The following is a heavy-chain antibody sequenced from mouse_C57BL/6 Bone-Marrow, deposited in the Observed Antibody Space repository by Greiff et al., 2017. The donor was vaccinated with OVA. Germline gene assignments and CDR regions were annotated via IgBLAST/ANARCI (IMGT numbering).Heavy chain of an antibody. J-gene: IGHJ2*02. V-gene: IGHV1-5*01. CDR2: IYPGNSDT. D-gene: IGHD1-1*01. CDR3: TRTEITTVVATVDFDY. Sequence: EVQLQQSGTVLARPGASVKMSCKTSGYTFTSYWMHWVKQRPGQGLEWIGAIYPGNSDTSYNQKFKGKAKLTAVTSASTAYMELSILTNEDSAVFYCTRTEITTVVATVDFDYWGQGTSLTVSS. CDR1: GYTFTSYW.